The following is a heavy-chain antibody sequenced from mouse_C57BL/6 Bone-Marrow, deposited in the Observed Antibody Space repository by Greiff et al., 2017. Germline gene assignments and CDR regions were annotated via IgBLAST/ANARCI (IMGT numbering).Heavy chain of an antibody. CDR1: GYTFTNYW. CDR3: ARTGTGFDY. Sequence: QVQLKESGAELVRPGTSVKMSCKASGYTFTNYWIGWAKQRPGHGLEWIGDIYPGGGYTTYNEKFKGKATLTADKSSSPAYMQFSSLKSEDSAIYYCARTGTGFDYWGQGTTLTVSS. J-gene: IGHJ2*01. V-gene: IGHV1-63*01. CDR2: IYPGGGYT. D-gene: IGHD4-1*01.